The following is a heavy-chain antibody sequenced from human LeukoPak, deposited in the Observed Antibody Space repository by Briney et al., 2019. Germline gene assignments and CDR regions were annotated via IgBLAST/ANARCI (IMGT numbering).Heavy chain of an antibody. CDR3: ARGYYDSSGYYYPIDY. J-gene: IGHJ4*02. Sequence: ASVKVSCKASGYTFTSYGISWVRQAPGQGLEWMGWISAYNGNTNYAQKLQGRVTMTTDTSTSTAYMELGSLRSDDTAVYYCARGYYDSSGYYYPIDYWGQGTLVTVSS. V-gene: IGHV1-18*01. CDR1: GYTFTSYG. CDR2: ISAYNGNT. D-gene: IGHD3-22*01.